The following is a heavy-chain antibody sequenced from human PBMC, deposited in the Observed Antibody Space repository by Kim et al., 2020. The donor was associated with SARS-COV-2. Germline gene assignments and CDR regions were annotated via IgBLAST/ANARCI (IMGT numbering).Heavy chain of an antibody. V-gene: IGHV1-3*01. CDR3: ARGFTGDY. CDR2: GNT. Sequence: GNTKYSQKFQGRVTITRDTSASRAYMELSSLRCEDTAVYYCARGFTGDYWGQGTLVTVS. D-gene: IGHD3-10*01. J-gene: IGHJ4*02.